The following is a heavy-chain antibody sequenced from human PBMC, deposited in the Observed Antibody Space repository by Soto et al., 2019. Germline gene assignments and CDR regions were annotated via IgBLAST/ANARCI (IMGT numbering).Heavy chain of an antibody. Sequence: PSETLSLTCTVAGVSISNISYYWGWIRRPPWKGLEWIGTIYYSGITYYNPSLKSRVTISVDTSKNQFSLKLTSVTAADTAVYYCARHGSNWGQGSRVTVSS. J-gene: IGHJ4*02. V-gene: IGHV4-39*01. CDR1: GVSISNISYY. CDR2: IYYSGIT. CDR3: ARHGSN.